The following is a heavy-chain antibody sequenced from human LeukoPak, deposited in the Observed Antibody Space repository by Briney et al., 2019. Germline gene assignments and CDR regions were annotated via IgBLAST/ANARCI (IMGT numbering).Heavy chain of an antibody. CDR2: INHSGST. CDR3: ARALWDSSWHPLDY. CDR1: GGSFSGYY. V-gene: IGHV4-34*01. D-gene: IGHD6-13*01. J-gene: IGHJ4*02. Sequence: SETLSLTCAVYGGSFSGYYWSWIRQPPGKGLEWIGEINHSGSTNYNPSLKSRVTISVDTSKNQFSLKLSSVTAADTAVYYCARALWDSSWHPLDYWGQGTLVTVSS.